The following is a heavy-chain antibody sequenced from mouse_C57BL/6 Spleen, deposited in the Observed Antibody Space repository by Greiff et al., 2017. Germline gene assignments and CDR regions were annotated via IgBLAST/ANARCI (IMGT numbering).Heavy chain of an antibody. J-gene: IGHJ3*01. Sequence: VQLQQPGAELVRPGTSVKLSCKASGYTFTSYWMHWVKQRPGQGLEWIGVIDPSDSYTNYNQKFKGKATLTVDTSSSTAYMQLSSLTSEDSAVYYCARGGNYSNYVEKFAYWGQGTLVTVSA. D-gene: IGHD2-5*01. CDR2: IDPSDSYT. CDR3: ARGGNYSNYVEKFAY. CDR1: GYTFTSYW. V-gene: IGHV1-59*01.